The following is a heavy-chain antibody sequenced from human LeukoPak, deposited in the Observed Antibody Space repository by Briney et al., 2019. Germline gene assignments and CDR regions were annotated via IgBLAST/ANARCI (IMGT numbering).Heavy chain of an antibody. V-gene: IGHV1-24*01. J-gene: IGHJ6*02. Sequence: ASVKVSCKVSGYTLTELSIHWVRQAPGKGLEWMGGFDPEDGETIHAQRFQGRVTMTEDTSTDTGYMELSSLRSEDTAVYYCATDQRGAGLGFVYGSGSFNGLDVWGQGTTVTVSS. CDR1: GYTLTELS. CDR3: ATDQRGAGLGFVYGSGSFNGLDV. D-gene: IGHD3-10*01. CDR2: FDPEDGET.